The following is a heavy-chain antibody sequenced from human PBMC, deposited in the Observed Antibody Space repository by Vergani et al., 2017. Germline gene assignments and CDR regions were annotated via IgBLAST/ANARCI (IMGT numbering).Heavy chain of an antibody. Sequence: QVHLVESGGGVVQPGRSLRLSCVVSGFPSSYYGMHWVRQAPGKGLAWVAVILYDGTHKYYADSVKGRFPISRDNTKCTLYLQMNSLRTEDTAVYYCATKSCGTPGCQIGYFREWGQGTLVTVSS. CDR2: ILYDGTHK. V-gene: IGHV3-30*03. J-gene: IGHJ1*01. CDR1: GFPSSYYG. CDR3: ATKSCGTPGCQIGYFRE. D-gene: IGHD1-1*01.